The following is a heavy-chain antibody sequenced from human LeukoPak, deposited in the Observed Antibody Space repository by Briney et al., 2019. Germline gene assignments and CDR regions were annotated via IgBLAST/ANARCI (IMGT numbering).Heavy chain of an antibody. V-gene: IGHV1-46*01. J-gene: IGHJ3*02. CDR1: GYTFTRYY. CDR3: ARENVEMATGNAFDI. D-gene: IGHD5-24*01. CDR2: IKPSGGST. Sequence: ASVKVSCKASGYTFTRYYMHWVRQAPGQGLEWMGIIKPSGGSTIYAQKFQGRVTMTRDTTTSTVYMELSSLRSEDTAVYYCARENVEMATGNAFDIWGQGTMVTVSS.